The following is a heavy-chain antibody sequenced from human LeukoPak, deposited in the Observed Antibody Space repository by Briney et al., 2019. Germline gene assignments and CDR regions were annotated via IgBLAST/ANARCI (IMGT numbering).Heavy chain of an antibody. D-gene: IGHD1-26*01. CDR1: GYTLTELS. CDR2: ISAYNGNT. Sequence: GASVKVSCKVSGYTLTELSMHWVRQAPGKGLEWMGWISAYNGNTNYAQKLQGRVTMTTDTSTSTAYMELRSLRSDDTAVYYCARPHRYSGSYFDYWGQGTLVTVSS. J-gene: IGHJ4*02. V-gene: IGHV1-18*01. CDR3: ARPHRYSGSYFDY.